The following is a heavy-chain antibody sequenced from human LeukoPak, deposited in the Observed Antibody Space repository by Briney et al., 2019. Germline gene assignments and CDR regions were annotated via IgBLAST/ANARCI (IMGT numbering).Heavy chain of an antibody. CDR2: INHSGST. CDR1: GGSFSGYY. Sequence: SETLSLTCAVYGGSFSGYYWSWIRQPPGKGLEWIGEINHSGSTNYNPSLKSRVTISVDTSKNQFSLKLSSVTAADTAVYYCARGLRDILTGYTLDYWGQGTLVTVSP. V-gene: IGHV4-34*01. CDR3: ARGLRDILTGYTLDY. D-gene: IGHD3-9*01. J-gene: IGHJ4*02.